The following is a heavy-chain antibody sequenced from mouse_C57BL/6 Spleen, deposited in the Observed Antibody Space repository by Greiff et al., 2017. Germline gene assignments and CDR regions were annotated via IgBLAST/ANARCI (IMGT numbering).Heavy chain of an antibody. Sequence: VQLQQSGGDLVKPGGSLKLSCAASGFTFSSYGMSWVRQTPDKRLEWVATISSGGSYTYYPDSVKGRFTISRDNAKNTLYLQMSSLKSEDTAMYYCARESNSFAYWGQGTLVTVSA. J-gene: IGHJ3*01. D-gene: IGHD2-5*01. CDR2: ISSGGSYT. V-gene: IGHV5-6*01. CDR3: ARESNSFAY. CDR1: GFTFSSYG.